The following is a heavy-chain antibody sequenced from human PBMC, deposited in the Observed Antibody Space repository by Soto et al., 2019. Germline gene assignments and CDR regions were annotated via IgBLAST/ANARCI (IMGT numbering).Heavy chain of an antibody. CDR2: IYYSGST. Sequence: TSETLSLTCTVSGGSISSYYWSWIRQPPGKGLEWIGYIYYSGSTNYNPSLKSRVTISVDTSKNQFSLKLSSVTAADTAVYYCAREGGGYYYSGMEVWGQGTTVTVSS. CDR3: AREGGGYYYSGMEV. V-gene: IGHV4-59*12. D-gene: IGHD3-16*01. CDR1: GGSISSYY. J-gene: IGHJ6*02.